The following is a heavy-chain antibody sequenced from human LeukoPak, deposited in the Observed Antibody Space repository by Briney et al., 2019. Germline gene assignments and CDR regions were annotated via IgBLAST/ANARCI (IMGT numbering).Heavy chain of an antibody. CDR1: GFTVSSSY. V-gene: IGHV3-7*03. CDR2: IKLDGSEK. D-gene: IGHD3-3*01. Sequence: GGSLRLSCAASGFTVSSSYISWVRQAPGKGLEWVANIKLDGSEKNYVDSVKGRFTISRDNTKNSLYLQMNSLRVEDTAVFYCARDQYDTWSRRGNFDSWGQGTLVIVSS. J-gene: IGHJ4*02. CDR3: ARDQYDTWSRRGNFDS.